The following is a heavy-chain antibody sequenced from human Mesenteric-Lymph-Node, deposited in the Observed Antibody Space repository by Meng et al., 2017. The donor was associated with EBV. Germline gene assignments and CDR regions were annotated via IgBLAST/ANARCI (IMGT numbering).Heavy chain of an antibody. V-gene: IGHV7-4-1*02. CDR1: GYTFTRYA. D-gene: IGHD3-22*01. J-gene: IGHJ4*02. CDR2: INTNTGNP. Sequence: QVLLWQSGSELKKPGASGGVSCKGYGYTFTRYAMNWVRQAPGQGLEWMGWINTNTGNPTYAQDFTGRFVLSLDTSVSTAYLQITSLKAEDTAVYYCARDVDFFDSSGNPRDYWGQGTLVTVSS. CDR3: ARDVDFFDSSGNPRDY.